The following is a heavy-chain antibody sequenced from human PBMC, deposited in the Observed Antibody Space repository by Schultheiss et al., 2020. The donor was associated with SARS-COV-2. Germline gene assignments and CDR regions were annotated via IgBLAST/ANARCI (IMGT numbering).Heavy chain of an antibody. J-gene: IGHJ4*02. V-gene: IGHV3-30*02. D-gene: IGHD1-26*01. CDR1: GFSFGDYY. Sequence: GGSLRLSCTASGFSFGDYYMNWVRQAPGKGLEWVAFIRYDGSNKYYADSVKGRFTISRDNSKNTLYLQMGSLRAEDMAVYYCARDGATGQAAHYFDYWGQGTLVTVSS. CDR3: ARDGATGQAAHYFDY. CDR2: IRYDGSNK.